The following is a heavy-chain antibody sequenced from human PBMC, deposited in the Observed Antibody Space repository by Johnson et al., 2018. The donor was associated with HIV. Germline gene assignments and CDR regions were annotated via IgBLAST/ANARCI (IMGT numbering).Heavy chain of an antibody. CDR1: GLTFSDYD. Sequence: QVQLVESGGGLVQPGRSLRLSCAASGLTFSDYDMSWIRQAPGKGLEWVSYISSSGSTIYYADSVEGRFTISRDNSKNTLYLQMSSLGAEDTAVYYCTICITMIVVVTTDAFDIWGQGTMVTVYS. CDR3: TICITMIVVVTTDAFDI. CDR2: ISSSGSTI. D-gene: IGHD3-22*01. J-gene: IGHJ3*02. V-gene: IGHV3-11*04.